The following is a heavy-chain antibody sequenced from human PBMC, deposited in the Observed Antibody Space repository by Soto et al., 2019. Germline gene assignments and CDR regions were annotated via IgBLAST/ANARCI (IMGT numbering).Heavy chain of an antibody. CDR2: INQDGSEK. Sequence: GGSLRLSCTASGFSFSSNWMSWVRQAPGKGPEWVANINQDGSEKYCADSVKGRFTISRDNSKNTLYLQMNSLRAEDTAVYYCAKVGSITMIVVVHDAFDIWGQGTMVTVSS. D-gene: IGHD3-22*01. CDR1: GFSFSSNW. V-gene: IGHV3-7*03. J-gene: IGHJ3*02. CDR3: AKVGSITMIVVVHDAFDI.